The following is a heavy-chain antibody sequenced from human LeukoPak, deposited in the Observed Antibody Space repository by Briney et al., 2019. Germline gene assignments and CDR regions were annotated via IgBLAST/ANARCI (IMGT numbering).Heavy chain of an antibody. CDR2: LTGSGGNT. CDR3: AEFRGIQHYNYLMDV. Sequence: PGGSLRLSCAASGFTFSSYAMSWVRQAPGKGLEWVSGLTGSGGNTYYADSVKGRFTISRDNSKNTLSLQMNSLRAEDAAVYYCAEFRGIQHYNYLMDVWGKGTTVAVSS. V-gene: IGHV3-23*01. D-gene: IGHD3-10*01. CDR1: GFTFSSYA. J-gene: IGHJ6*03.